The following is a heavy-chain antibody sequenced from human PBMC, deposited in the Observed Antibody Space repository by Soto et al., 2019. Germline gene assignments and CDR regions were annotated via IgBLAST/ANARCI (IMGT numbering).Heavy chain of an antibody. CDR3: AGDDYSRPLGY. CDR2: INEDGSEA. CDR1: GFIFSDYW. J-gene: IGHJ4*02. Sequence: GGSLRLSCVTSGFIFSDYWMSWVRQVPGKGLEWVANINEDGSEAYYVDSVKGRFTISRDNAENSLYLQMDSLRAEDTAVYYCAGDDYSRPLGYWGQGTLVTVSS. V-gene: IGHV3-7*05. D-gene: IGHD6-13*01.